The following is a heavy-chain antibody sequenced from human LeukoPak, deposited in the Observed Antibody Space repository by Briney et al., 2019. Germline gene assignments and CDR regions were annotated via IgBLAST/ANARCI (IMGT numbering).Heavy chain of an antibody. CDR3: ARDSWMVRGVIITTWFDP. CDR2: IIPILGIA. D-gene: IGHD3-10*01. V-gene: IGHV1-69*04. Sequence: SVKVSCKASGGTFSSYAISWVRQAPGQGLEWMGRIIPILGIANYAQKFQGRVTITADKSTSTAYMELSSLRSEDTAVYYCARDSWMVRGVIITTWFDPWGQGTLVTVSS. J-gene: IGHJ5*02. CDR1: GGTFSSYA.